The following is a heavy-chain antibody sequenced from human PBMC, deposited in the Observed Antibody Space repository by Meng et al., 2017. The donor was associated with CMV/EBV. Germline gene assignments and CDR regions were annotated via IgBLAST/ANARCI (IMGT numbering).Heavy chain of an antibody. CDR2: TYYRSKWYN. D-gene: IGHD3-3*01. CDR1: GDSVSSNSAA. Sequence: SETLSLTCAISGDSVSSNSAAWNWIRQSPSRGLEWLGRTYYRSKWYNDYAVSVKSRITINPDTSKNQFSLQLNSVTPEDTAVYYCARDQNQYYDFWSGYFQDLYGMDVWGQGTTVTVSS. J-gene: IGHJ6*02. CDR3: ARDQNQYYDFWSGYFQDLYGMDV. V-gene: IGHV6-1*01.